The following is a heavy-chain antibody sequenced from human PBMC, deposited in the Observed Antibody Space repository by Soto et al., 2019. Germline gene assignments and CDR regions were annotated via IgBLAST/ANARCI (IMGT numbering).Heavy chain of an antibody. D-gene: IGHD4-4*01. J-gene: IGHJ4*02. CDR1: GYTFTNYD. Sequence: QVQLVQSGAEVKKPGASVKVSCKASGYTFTNYDISWVRQAPGQGLEWMGWITTYNGNTNYAQKLQGRVTMTTDTSTSTAYMDLRSLRSDDTAVYYCARYTYTNYERDYWGQGTLVIVSS. CDR2: ITTYNGNT. CDR3: ARYTYTNYERDY. V-gene: IGHV1-18*04.